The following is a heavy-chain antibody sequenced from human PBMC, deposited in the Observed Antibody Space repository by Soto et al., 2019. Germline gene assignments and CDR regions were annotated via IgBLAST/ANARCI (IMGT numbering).Heavy chain of an antibody. CDR3: ARGRSIAAAGMPSAGVDV. J-gene: IGHJ6*02. CDR2: INHSGST. D-gene: IGHD6-13*01. V-gene: IGHV4-34*01. Sequence: ETLSLTCAFYGGSFSGYYWSWIRQPPGKGLEWIGEINHSGSTNYNPSLKSRVTISVDTSKNQFSLKLSSVTAADTAVYYCARGRSIAAAGMPSAGVDVWGQGTTVTVSS. CDR1: GGSFSGYY.